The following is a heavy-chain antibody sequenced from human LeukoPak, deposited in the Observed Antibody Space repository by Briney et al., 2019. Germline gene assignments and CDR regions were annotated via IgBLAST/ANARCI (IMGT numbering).Heavy chain of an antibody. CDR2: IYTSGST. J-gene: IGHJ5*02. D-gene: IGHD3-3*01. CDR1: GGSISSGSYY. V-gene: IGHV4-61*02. Sequence: SQTLSLTCTVSGGSISSGSYYWSWIRQPAGKGLEWIGRIYTSGSTNYNPSLKSRVTISVDTSKNQFSLKLSSVTAADTAVYYCEREGGRFLEWQLNGWFDPWGQGTLVTVSS. CDR3: EREGGRFLEWQLNGWFDP.